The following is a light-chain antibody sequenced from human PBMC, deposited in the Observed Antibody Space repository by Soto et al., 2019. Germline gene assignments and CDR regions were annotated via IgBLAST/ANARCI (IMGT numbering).Light chain of an antibody. CDR2: GTS. CDR1: QVVSSGY. V-gene: IGKV3-20*01. J-gene: IGKJ3*01. Sequence: ENVLTQSPGTLSLSPGERATLSCRASQVVSSGYLAWYHHKPGQAPRLLISGTSTRATGIPDRFSGSGSGTDFTLTITRLEPEDFAVYYCQQYGLSRIVGAGTKVDSK. CDR3: QQYGLSRI.